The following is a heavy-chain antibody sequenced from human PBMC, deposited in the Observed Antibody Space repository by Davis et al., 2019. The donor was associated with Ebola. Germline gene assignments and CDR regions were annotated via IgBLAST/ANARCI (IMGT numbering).Heavy chain of an antibody. CDR1: GFTFSSYG. V-gene: IGHV3-30*02. J-gene: IGHJ4*02. D-gene: IGHD3-10*01. Sequence: GGSLRLSCAASGFTFSSYGMHWVRQAPGKGLEWVAFIRYDGSNKYYADSVKGRFTISRDNSKNTLYLQMNSLRAEDTAVYYCAKVPRLVWFGELSLEYWGQGTLVTVSS. CDR3: AKVPRLVWFGELSLEY. CDR2: IRYDGSNK.